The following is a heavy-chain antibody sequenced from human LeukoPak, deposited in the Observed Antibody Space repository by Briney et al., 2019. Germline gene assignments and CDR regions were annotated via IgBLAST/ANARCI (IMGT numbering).Heavy chain of an antibody. V-gene: IGHV4-59*01. J-gene: IGHJ4*02. D-gene: IGHD3-10*01. CDR1: GGSISSYY. Sequence: SETLSLTCTVSGGSISSYYWSWIRQPPGKGLEWIGYIYYSGSTNYNPSLKSRVTISVDTSKNQFSLKLSSVTAADTAVYYCATTSILTMVRGVFDYWGQGTLVTVSS. CDR2: IYYSGST. CDR3: ATTSILTMVRGVFDY.